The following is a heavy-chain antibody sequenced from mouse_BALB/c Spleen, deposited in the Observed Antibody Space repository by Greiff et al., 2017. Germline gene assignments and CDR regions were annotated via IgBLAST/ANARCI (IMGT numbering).Heavy chain of an antibody. V-gene: IGHV14-3*02. J-gene: IGHJ4*01. CDR3: ATGYGSSLYAMDY. CDR1: GFNIKDTY. Sequence: VQLQQSGAELVTPGASVKLSCTASGFNIKDTYMHWVTQGPEQGLEWIGRIDPANGNTKYDPKFQGKATITADTSSNTAYLQLSSLTSEDTAVYYCATGYGSSLYAMDYWGQGTSVTVSS. D-gene: IGHD1-1*01. CDR2: IDPANGNT.